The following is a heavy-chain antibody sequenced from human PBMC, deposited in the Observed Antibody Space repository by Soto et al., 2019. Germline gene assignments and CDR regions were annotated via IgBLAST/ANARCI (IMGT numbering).Heavy chain of an antibody. CDR2: IWYDGSNK. Sequence: QVQLVESGGGVVQPGRSLRLSCAASGFTFSSYGMHWVRQAPGKGLEWVAVIWYDGSNKYYADSVKGRFTISRDNSKNTLYLQMNSLRAEDTAVYYCARDSPDYDYIWGSYRYTCINGVLDYWGQGTLVTVSS. V-gene: IGHV3-33*01. CDR1: GFTFSSYG. CDR3: ARDSPDYDYIWGSYRYTCINGVLDY. D-gene: IGHD3-16*02. J-gene: IGHJ4*02.